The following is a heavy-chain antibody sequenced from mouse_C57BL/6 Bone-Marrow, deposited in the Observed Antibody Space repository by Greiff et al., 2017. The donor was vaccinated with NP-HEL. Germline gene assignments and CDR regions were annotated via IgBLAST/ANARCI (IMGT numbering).Heavy chain of an antibody. V-gene: IGHV1-72*01. CDR1: GYTFTSYW. CDR2: IDPNRGGT. Sequence: VQLQQPGAELVKPGASVKLSCKASGYTFTSYWMHWVKQRPGRGLEWIGRIDPNRGGTKYNEKFKSKATLTVDKPSSTAYMQLSSLTSEDSAVYYCARFGPTDYFDVWGTGTTVTVSS. CDR3: ARFGPTDYFDV. J-gene: IGHJ1*03.